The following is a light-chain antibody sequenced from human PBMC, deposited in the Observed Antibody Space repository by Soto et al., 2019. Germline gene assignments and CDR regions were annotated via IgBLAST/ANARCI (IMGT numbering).Light chain of an antibody. CDR2: DVS. Sequence: QCVLAQPASVSGSPGQSITISCTGTSSDVGGFNYVSWYQQYPRKAPKLLIYDVSNRPSGVSNRFSGSKSGNTASLTISGLQAEDEADYYCSSYTSNNTHVVGTGTKVTVL. CDR1: SSDVGGFNY. CDR3: SSYTSNNTHV. V-gene: IGLV2-14*03. J-gene: IGLJ1*01.